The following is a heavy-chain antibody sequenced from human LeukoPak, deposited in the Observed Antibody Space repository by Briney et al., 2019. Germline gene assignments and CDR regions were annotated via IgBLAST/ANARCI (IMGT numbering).Heavy chain of an antibody. V-gene: IGHV4-4*07. Sequence: PSETLSLTCTVSGGSISSYYWSWIRQPAGKGLEWIGRIYTSGSTNYNPSLKSRVTMSGDTSKNQFSLKLSSVTAADTAVYYCARTRFLEWSYAFDIWGQGTMVTVSS. D-gene: IGHD3-3*01. CDR2: IYTSGST. CDR3: ARTRFLEWSYAFDI. CDR1: GGSISSYY. J-gene: IGHJ3*02.